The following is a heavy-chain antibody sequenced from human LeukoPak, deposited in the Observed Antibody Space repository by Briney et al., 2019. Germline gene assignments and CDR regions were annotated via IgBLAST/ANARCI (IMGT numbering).Heavy chain of an antibody. CDR2: IYPGDSDT. V-gene: IGHV5-51*01. CDR1: GYNFTSYW. CDR3: ARHGRSGWYFPDY. Sequence: GESLKISCKDSGYNFTSYWIGWVRQMPGKGLEWMGIIYPGDSDTRYSPSFQGQVTISADKSISTAYLQWSSLKASDTAMYYCARHGRSGWYFPDYWGQGTLVTVSS. D-gene: IGHD6-19*01. J-gene: IGHJ4*02.